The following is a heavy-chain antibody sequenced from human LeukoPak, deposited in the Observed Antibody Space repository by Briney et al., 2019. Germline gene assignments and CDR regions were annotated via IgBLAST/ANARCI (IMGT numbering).Heavy chain of an antibody. CDR2: ISYDGSNK. CDR1: GFTFSSYA. CDR3: ARTHYGGNSYYYYYGMDV. V-gene: IGHV3-30-3*01. Sequence: GGSLRLSCAASGFTFSSYAMHWVRRAPGKGLEWVAVISYDGSNKYYADSVKGRFTISRDNSKNTLYLQMNSLRAEDTAVYCCARTHYGGNSYYYYYGMDVWGQGTTVTVSS. D-gene: IGHD4-23*01. J-gene: IGHJ6*02.